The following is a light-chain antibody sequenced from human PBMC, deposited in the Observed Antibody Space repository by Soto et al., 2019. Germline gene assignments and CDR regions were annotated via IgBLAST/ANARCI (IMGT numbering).Light chain of an antibody. J-gene: IGKJ1*01. CDR1: QDISSL. CDR3: HQYNSYSAT. CDR2: AAS. Sequence: IRLRQSLSALSATVGDRVTITFRASQDISSLLAWYQQKPGKDPKLLIYAASTLQNGVPSMFSGSGSGTDFTLSISSLQPDDFATYYCHQYNSYSATFGEGTKVDI. V-gene: IGKV1-9*01.